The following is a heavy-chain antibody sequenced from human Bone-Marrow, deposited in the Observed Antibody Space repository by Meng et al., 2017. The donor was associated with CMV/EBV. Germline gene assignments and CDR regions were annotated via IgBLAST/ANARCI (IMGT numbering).Heavy chain of an antibody. CDR3: ARHLGGTTLGY. Sequence: KVSCKAFGYTFDKYWIGWVRQMPGKGLDWMAIIFPGDSETRYNPSFEGQVTISAAKSISTAYLQWSSLKASDTAMYYCARHLGGTTLGYWGKGNLVTVSS. CDR1: GYTFDKYW. CDR2: IFPGDSET. V-gene: IGHV5-51*01. D-gene: IGHD2/OR15-2a*01. J-gene: IGHJ4*02.